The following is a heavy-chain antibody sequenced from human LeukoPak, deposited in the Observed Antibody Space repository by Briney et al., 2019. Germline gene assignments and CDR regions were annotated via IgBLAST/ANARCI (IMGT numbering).Heavy chain of an antibody. J-gene: IGHJ6*03. Sequence: GGSLRLSCAASGFTFSSYAMSWVRQAPGKGLEWVSVISGSGGSTYYADSVKGRFTISRDNSKNTLYLQMNSLRAEDTAVYYCARDKSGTMIRGVITTYYYSMDVWGKGTTVTISS. V-gene: IGHV3-23*01. CDR2: ISGSGGST. CDR3: ARDKSGTMIRGVITTYYYSMDV. D-gene: IGHD3-10*01. CDR1: GFTFSSYA.